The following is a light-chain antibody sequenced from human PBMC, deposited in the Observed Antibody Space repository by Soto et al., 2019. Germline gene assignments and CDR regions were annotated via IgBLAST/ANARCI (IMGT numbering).Light chain of an antibody. J-gene: IGKJ3*01. CDR1: QDISSY. CDR3: QQVNSYLLT. CDR2: SAS. Sequence: DIQLTQSPSFLSASVGDRVTITCRASQDISSYVAWYQQKPGKAPKLLIYSASTLQSGAPSRFSGSGSGTEFTLTISSLQTEDVGTYDCQQVNSYLLTFGPGTEVDI. V-gene: IGKV1-9*01.